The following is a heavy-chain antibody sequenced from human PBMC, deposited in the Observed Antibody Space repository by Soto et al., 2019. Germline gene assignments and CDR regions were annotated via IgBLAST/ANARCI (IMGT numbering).Heavy chain of an antibody. CDR3: AKARNSYNWNYYYFDY. Sequence: QVQLVESGGGVVQPGRSLRLSCAASGFTFSSYALHWVRQAPGRGLEWVALISFDGNNKYYANSVKGRFTISRDNSKNTLYLQMSSLRAQDTAVYYCAKARNSYNWNYYYFDYWGQGTLVTVSS. J-gene: IGHJ4*02. CDR1: GFTFSSYA. V-gene: IGHV3-30-3*01. CDR2: ISFDGNNK. D-gene: IGHD1-7*01.